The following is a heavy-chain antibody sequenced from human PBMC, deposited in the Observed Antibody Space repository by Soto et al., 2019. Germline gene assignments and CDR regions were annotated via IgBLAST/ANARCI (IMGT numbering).Heavy chain of an antibody. V-gene: IGHV4-30-2*01. Sequence: SETLSLTCAVSGGSISSGGYSWSWIRQPPGKGLEWIGYMYHSGSTYYNPSLKSRVTISVDTSKNQFSLKLSSVTAADTAVYYCARSSGFGEFSLGYWGQGTLVTVS. D-gene: IGHD3-10*01. CDR1: GGSISSGGYS. CDR3: ARSSGFGEFSLGY. CDR2: MYHSGST. J-gene: IGHJ4*02.